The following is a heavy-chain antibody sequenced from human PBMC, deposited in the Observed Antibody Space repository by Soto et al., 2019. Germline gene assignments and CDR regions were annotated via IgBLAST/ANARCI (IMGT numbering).Heavy chain of an antibody. CDR2: ISRDGSYI. J-gene: IGHJ5*01. Sequence: VRLSCAASGFTFSRHAIHWVRLTPGRGLEWVLAISRDGSYIYYTDSVNGRFTVSRDNSKNTVFVQMNRLIPDDTALYFCARTRNGGVADSFDSWGQGTRVTVSS. CDR1: GFTFSRHA. V-gene: IGHV3-30*04. D-gene: IGHD3-3*01. CDR3: ARTRNGGVADSFDS.